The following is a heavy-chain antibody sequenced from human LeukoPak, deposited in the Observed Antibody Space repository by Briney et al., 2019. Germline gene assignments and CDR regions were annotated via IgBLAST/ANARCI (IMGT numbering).Heavy chain of an antibody. CDR3: ATRSFYNWTEEWGAFDI. CDR2: IIPIFGTA. CDR1: GYTFTSYG. V-gene: IGHV1-69*13. D-gene: IGHD1-1*01. Sequence: ASVKVSCKASGYTFTSYGISWVRQAPGQGLEWMGGIIPIFGTANYAQKFQGRVTITADESTSTAYMELSSLRSEDTAVYYCATRSFYNWTEEWGAFDIWGQGTMVTVSS. J-gene: IGHJ3*02.